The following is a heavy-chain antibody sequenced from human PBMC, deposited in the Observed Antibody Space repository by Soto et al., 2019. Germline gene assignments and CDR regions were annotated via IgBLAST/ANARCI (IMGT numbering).Heavy chain of an antibody. Sequence: GASVKVSCKASGYTFTSYGISWVRQAPGQGLEWMGWISAYNGNTNYAQKLQGRVTMTTDTSTSTAYMELRSLRSDDTAVYYCARDAPIVVVPAAQPVDYWGQGTLVTVSS. D-gene: IGHD2-2*01. V-gene: IGHV1-18*01. CDR2: ISAYNGNT. CDR1: GYTFTSYG. J-gene: IGHJ4*02. CDR3: ARDAPIVVVPAAQPVDY.